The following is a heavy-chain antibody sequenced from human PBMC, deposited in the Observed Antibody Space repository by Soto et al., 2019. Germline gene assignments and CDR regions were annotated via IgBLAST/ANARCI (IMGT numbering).Heavy chain of an antibody. J-gene: IGHJ4*02. V-gene: IGHV3-23*01. CDR3: AKESFASRAGYNWGGYFDY. Sequence: EVQLLESGGGLVQPGGSLRLSCAASGFTFSSYAMSWVRQAPGKGLEWVSVISGSGGSTYYADSVKGRFTISRDNSKDTLYVQMNSLSAEDTAVYYCAKESFASRAGYNWGGYFDYWGQGTLVTVSS. CDR2: ISGSGGST. CDR1: GFTFSSYA. D-gene: IGHD5-12*01.